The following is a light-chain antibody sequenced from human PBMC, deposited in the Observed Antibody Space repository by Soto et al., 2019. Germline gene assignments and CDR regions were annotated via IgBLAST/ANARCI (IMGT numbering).Light chain of an antibody. CDR1: QSVSSN. J-gene: IGKJ2*01. V-gene: IGKV3-15*01. CDR3: QQYGSSPGYT. Sequence: EIVMTQSPATLSVSPGERATLSCRASQSVSSNLAWYQQKPGQAPRLLIYGASTRATGIPARFSGSGSGTDFTLTISRLEPEDFAVYYCQQYGSSPGYTFGQGTKVDIK. CDR2: GAS.